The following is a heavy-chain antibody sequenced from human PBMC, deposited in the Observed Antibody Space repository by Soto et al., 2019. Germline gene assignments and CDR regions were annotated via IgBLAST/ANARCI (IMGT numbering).Heavy chain of an antibody. CDR1: GGTFGIYA. CDR2: IISFPDIV. Sequence: QVQLVQSGAEVKKPGSSVKVSCKASGGTFGIYAITWVRQAPGQGLEWMGGIISFPDIVNYTQKLQGRVTISADESTNTAYMVLSSLRSEDTAVYYCARSLYSSSWYHSGNSYFYYGMDVLGQGTTVPVSS. V-gene: IGHV1-69*04. J-gene: IGHJ6*02. D-gene: IGHD6-13*01. CDR3: ARSLYSSSWYHSGNSYFYYGMDV.